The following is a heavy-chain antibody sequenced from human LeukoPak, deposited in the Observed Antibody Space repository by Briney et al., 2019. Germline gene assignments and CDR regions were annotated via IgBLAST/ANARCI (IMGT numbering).Heavy chain of an antibody. J-gene: IGHJ4*02. Sequence: QPGGSLRLSCAASGFTFSTYTMHWVRQSPGKGLEWVAVVSYDGSNKYYAHSVKGRFTISRDNSRGTLYLQINSLRPDDTAVYYCARGGRVNWFGEFMYYFDYWGQGTPVTVSS. V-gene: IGHV3-30-3*01. CDR2: VSYDGSNK. D-gene: IGHD3-10*01. CDR3: ARGGRVNWFGEFMYYFDY. CDR1: GFTFSTYT.